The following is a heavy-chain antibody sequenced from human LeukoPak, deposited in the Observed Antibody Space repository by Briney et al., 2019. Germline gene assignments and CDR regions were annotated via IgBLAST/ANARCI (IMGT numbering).Heavy chain of an antibody. D-gene: IGHD6-19*01. Sequence: ASVKVSCKASGYTFTSYAMHWVRQDPGQRLEWMGWINAGNGNTKYSQKFQGRVTITTDTSASTAYMELSSLRSEDTAVYYCARVSSGWYYFDYWGQGTLVTVSS. CDR1: GYTFTSYA. CDR3: ARVSSGWYYFDY. CDR2: INAGNGNT. V-gene: IGHV1-3*01. J-gene: IGHJ4*02.